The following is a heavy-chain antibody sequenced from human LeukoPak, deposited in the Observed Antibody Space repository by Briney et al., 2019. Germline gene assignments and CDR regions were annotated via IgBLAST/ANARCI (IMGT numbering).Heavy chain of an antibody. CDR2: IKPSGGST. CDR3: ARVAAEGVGVPGAIGFGWLRRDYYYMDV. D-gene: IGHD2-2*02. J-gene: IGHJ6*03. Sequence: GASVKVSCKASGYTFTSYYMHWVRQAPGEGLEWMGIIKPSGGSTSYAQKFQGRVTRTRDMYTSTDYMELSSLRSEDSAVYYCARVAAEGVGVPGAIGFGWLRRDYYYMDVWGKGTTVTVSS. V-gene: IGHV1-46*01. CDR1: GYTFTSYY.